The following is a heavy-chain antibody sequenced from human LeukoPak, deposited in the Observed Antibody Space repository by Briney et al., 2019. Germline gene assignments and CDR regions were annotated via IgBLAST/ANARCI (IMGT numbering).Heavy chain of an antibody. V-gene: IGHV1-46*01. CDR3: ARARITIFGVVIPGSFDY. CDR2: INPSGGST. CDR1: GYTFTSYY. Sequence: ASVKVSCKASGYTFTSYYMHWVRQAPGQGLEWMGIINPSGGSTSYAQKFQGRVTMTRDTSTSTVYMELSSLRSEDTAVYYCARARITIFGVVIPGSFDYWGQGTLVTVSS. J-gene: IGHJ4*02. D-gene: IGHD3-3*01.